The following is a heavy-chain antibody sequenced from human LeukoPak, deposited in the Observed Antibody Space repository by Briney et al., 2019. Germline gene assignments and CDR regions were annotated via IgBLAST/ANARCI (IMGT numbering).Heavy chain of an antibody. J-gene: IGHJ4*02. Sequence: GGSLRLSCAASGFPLSGYRMNWVRQAPGKGLEWVSSITGSTNYIYYADSVKGRFTISRDNAKNSLYLQMNSLRAEDTAVYYCARVGYCSSSTCRNYFDYWGQGTLVTVSS. D-gene: IGHD2-2*01. CDR1: GFPLSGYR. CDR2: ITGSTNYI. CDR3: ARVGYCSSSTCRNYFDY. V-gene: IGHV3-21*01.